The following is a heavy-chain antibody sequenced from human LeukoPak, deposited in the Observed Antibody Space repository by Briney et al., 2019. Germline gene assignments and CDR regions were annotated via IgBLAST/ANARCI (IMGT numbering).Heavy chain of an antibody. J-gene: IGHJ5*02. CDR3: AKGLLRSGGWFDP. Sequence: GGSLRLSCAASGFTFSSYGMHWVRQAPGKGLEWVAVISYDGSNKYYADSVKGRFTISRDNSKNTLYLQMNSLRAEDTAVYYCAKGLLRSGGWFDPWGQGTLVTVSS. D-gene: IGHD4-17*01. CDR2: ISYDGSNK. V-gene: IGHV3-30*18. CDR1: GFTFSSYG.